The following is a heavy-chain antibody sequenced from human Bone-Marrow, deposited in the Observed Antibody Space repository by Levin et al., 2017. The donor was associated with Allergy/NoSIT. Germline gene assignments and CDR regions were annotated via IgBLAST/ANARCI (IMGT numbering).Heavy chain of an antibody. D-gene: IGHD5-24*01. CDR2: ITGSGTST. V-gene: IGHV3-23*01. Sequence: GGSLRLSCAASGFTFSSYGMSWVRQAPGKGLEWVSAITGSGTSTYYADSVKGRFTISRDNSQNTLYLQMNSLRAEDTAVYYCAKDQGTRRWLQRYNPTNDYYFDYWGQGTLVTVSS. CDR1: GFTFSSYG. CDR3: AKDQGTRRWLQRYNPTNDYYFDY. J-gene: IGHJ4*02.